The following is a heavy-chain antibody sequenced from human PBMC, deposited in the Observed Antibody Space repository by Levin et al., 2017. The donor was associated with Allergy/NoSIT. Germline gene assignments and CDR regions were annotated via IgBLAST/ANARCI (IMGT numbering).Heavy chain of an antibody. J-gene: IGHJ2*01. CDR1: GYTFTTYW. D-gene: IGHD2-2*01. Sequence: GESLKISCKASGYTFTTYWIGWVRQMPGKGLEWVGIIFPGDAQTRYNPSFQGQVSISADNSISTAYLQWSSLKAADTAFYYCARCYCSSPSCYADWYFDLWGRGTLVTVSS. CDR3: ARCYCSSPSCYADWYFDL. CDR2: IFPGDAQT. V-gene: IGHV5-51*01.